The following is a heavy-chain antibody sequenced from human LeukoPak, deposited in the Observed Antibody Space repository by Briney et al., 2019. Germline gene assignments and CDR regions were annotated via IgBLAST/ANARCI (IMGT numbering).Heavy chain of an antibody. Sequence: PGGSLRLSCAASGFIFTNYFMSWVRQAPGKGLEWVASIKHDGSEKYYVDSVRGRFTISRDNTMNSLYLQMSSLRAEDKAVYYRATNRGWRNNGYYLYYFEYWGQGTLVTYSS. CDR3: ATNRGWRNNGYYLYYFEY. CDR1: GFIFTNYF. CDR2: IKHDGSEK. V-gene: IGHV3-7*01. J-gene: IGHJ4*02. D-gene: IGHD3-3*01.